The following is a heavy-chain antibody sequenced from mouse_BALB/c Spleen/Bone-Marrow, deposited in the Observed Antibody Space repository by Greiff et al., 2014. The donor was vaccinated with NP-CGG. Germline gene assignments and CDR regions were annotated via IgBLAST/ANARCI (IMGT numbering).Heavy chain of an antibody. D-gene: IGHD2-1*01. V-gene: IGHV1-87*01. CDR3: ASPYGNYDAMDY. J-gene: IGHJ4*01. Sequence: VQLQQSGAELARPGASVKLSCKASGYTFTSYWMQWVKQRPGQGLEWIGAIYPGDGDTRYTQKFRGKATLTADKSSSTAYMQLSSLTSEDSAVYFCASPYGNYDAMDYWGQGTSVTVSS. CDR2: IYPGDGDT. CDR1: GYTFTSYW.